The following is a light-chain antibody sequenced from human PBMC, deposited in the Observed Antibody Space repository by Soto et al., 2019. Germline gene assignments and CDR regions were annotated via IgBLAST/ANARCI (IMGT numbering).Light chain of an antibody. CDR1: QSVSSSY. Sequence: EIVLTQSPGTLSLSPGERATLSCRARQSVSSSYLAWYQQQPGQAPRLLIYGASSRATGIPDRFSGSGSGTDFTLTISRLEPEDFAVYYCQQYGSSPRFTFGPGTKVDIQ. CDR3: QQYGSSPRFT. CDR2: GAS. V-gene: IGKV3-20*01. J-gene: IGKJ3*01.